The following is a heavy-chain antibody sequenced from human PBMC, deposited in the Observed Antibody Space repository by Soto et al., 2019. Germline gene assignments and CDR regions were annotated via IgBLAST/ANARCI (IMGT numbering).Heavy chain of an antibody. CDR2: IWYDGSNK. Sequence: GGSLRLSCAASGFTFSSYGMHWVRQAPGKGLEWVAVIWYDGSNKYYADSVKGRFTISRDNSKNTLYLQMNSLRAEDTAVYYCARARTTAYMVRGVRYYYYGMDVWGQGTTVTVSS. CDR1: GFTFSSYG. D-gene: IGHD3-10*01. J-gene: IGHJ6*02. V-gene: IGHV3-33*01. CDR3: ARARTTAYMVRGVRYYYYGMDV.